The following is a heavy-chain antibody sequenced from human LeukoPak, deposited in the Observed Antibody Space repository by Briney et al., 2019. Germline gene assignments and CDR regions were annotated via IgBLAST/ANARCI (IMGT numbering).Heavy chain of an antibody. V-gene: IGHV1-18*01. CDR2: FSAYNGNT. D-gene: IGHD3-22*01. CDR1: GYTFTSSS. CDR3: ARVYDSSGYYLHYFDY. Sequence: ASVKVSRKASGYTFTSSSISRVRQAPGQGLGWMGWFSAYNGNTNYAQKLQGRVTMTTDTSTSTAYMELRSLRSDDTAVYYCARVYDSSGYYLHYFDYWGQGTLVTVSS. J-gene: IGHJ4*02.